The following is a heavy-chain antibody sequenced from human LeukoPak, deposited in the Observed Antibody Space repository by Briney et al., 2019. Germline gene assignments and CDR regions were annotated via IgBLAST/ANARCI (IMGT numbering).Heavy chain of an antibody. CDR2: IYSGGNT. V-gene: IGHV3-53*01. D-gene: IGHD3-16*01. CDR3: ASSYGLISFDY. Sequence: GGSLRLSCTVSGFTVSSNSMSWVRQAPGKGLEWVSFIYSGGNTHNSDSVKGRFTISRDNSKNTLYLQMNSLRAEDTAVYYCASSYGLISFDYWGQGTLVTVSS. J-gene: IGHJ4*02. CDR1: GFTVSSNS.